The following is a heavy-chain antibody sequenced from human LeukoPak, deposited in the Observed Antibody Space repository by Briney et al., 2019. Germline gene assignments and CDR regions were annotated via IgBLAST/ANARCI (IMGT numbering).Heavy chain of an antibody. CDR3: AKDRLLNCRGDCYIFDY. Sequence: GGSLRLSCAASGFTFSSYAMNWVRQAPGKGLEWVSSISGSGDSTFYADSVKGRFSISRDNSKNTLYLQVNGLRTEDTAVYYCAKDRLLNCRGDCYIFDYWGQGTVVTVSS. CDR2: ISGSGDST. V-gene: IGHV3-23*01. J-gene: IGHJ4*02. CDR1: GFTFSSYA. D-gene: IGHD2-21*02.